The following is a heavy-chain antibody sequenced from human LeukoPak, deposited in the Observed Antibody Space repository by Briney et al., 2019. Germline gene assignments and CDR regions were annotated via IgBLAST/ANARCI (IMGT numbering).Heavy chain of an antibody. CDR3: ARSETYYYDSSGYYRYDAFGI. D-gene: IGHD3-22*01. Sequence: SETLSLTCTVSGGSISSYYWSWIRQPAGKGLEWIGRIYTSGTTNYNPSLKSRVTISVDTSKNQFSLKLSSVTAADTAVYYCARSETYYYDSSGYYRYDAFGIWGQGTMVTVSS. J-gene: IGHJ3*02. V-gene: IGHV4-4*07. CDR1: GGSISSYY. CDR2: IYTSGTT.